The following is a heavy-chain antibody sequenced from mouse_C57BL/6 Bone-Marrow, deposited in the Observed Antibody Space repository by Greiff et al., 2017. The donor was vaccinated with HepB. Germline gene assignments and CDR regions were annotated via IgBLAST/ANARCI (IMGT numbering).Heavy chain of an antibody. CDR3: ARMGVLWLRAMDY. CDR2: IYPRSGNT. CDR1: GYTFTSYG. D-gene: IGHD2-2*01. V-gene: IGHV1-81*01. Sequence: VKLMESGAELARPGASVKLSCKASGYTFTSYGISWVKQRTGQGLEWIGEIYPRSGNTYYNEKFKGKATLTADKSSSTAYMELRSLTSEDSAVYFCARMGVLWLRAMDYWGQGTSVTFAS. J-gene: IGHJ4*01.